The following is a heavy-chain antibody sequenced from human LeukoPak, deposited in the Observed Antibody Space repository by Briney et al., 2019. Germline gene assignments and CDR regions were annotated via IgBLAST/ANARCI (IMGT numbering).Heavy chain of an antibody. CDR1: GFTFSDYY. CDR2: ISSSGSTI. V-gene: IGHV3-11*04. J-gene: IGHJ4*02. D-gene: IGHD3-22*01. Sequence: GGSLRLSCAASGFTFSDYYMSWIRQAPGKGLEWVSYISSSGSTIYYADSVKGRFTISRDNARNSLYLQMNSLRAEETAVFYCARDKYYYDSSGLWGYWGQGTLVTVSS. CDR3: ARDKYYYDSSGLWGY.